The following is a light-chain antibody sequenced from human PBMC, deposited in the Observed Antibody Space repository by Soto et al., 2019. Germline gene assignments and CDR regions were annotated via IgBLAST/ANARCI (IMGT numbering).Light chain of an antibody. J-gene: IGKJ1*01. Sequence: ELVLTQSPGTLSFSPGESATLSCRASQSVSSSYLAWYQQKPGQAPRLLIYGAYSRATGIPDRFSGSGSGTDFTLTISRLEPEDSAVYYCQQYGSSPTWTFGQGTKVDI. CDR3: QQYGSSPTWT. CDR1: QSVSSSY. CDR2: GAY. V-gene: IGKV3-20*01.